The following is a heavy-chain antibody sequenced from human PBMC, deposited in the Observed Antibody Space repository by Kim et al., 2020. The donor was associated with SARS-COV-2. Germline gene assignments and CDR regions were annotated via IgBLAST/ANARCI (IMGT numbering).Heavy chain of an antibody. CDR3: ARLYSGITIFGVVIAQYDY. CDR1: GYSFTSYW. Sequence: GESLKISCKGSGYSFTSYWIGWVRQMPGKGLEWMGIIYPGDSDTRYSPSFQGQVTISADKSISTAYLQWSSLKASDTAMYYCARLYSGITIFGVVIAQYDYWAQGPLVTVSS. D-gene: IGHD3-3*01. J-gene: IGHJ4*02. V-gene: IGHV5-51*01. CDR2: IYPGDSDT.